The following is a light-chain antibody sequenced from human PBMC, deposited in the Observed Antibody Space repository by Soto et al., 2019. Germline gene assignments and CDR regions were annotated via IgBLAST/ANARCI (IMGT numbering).Light chain of an antibody. V-gene: IGKV1-5*03. Sequence: DIQMTQSPSTLSASVGDRVTITCRASQSISSWLAWYQQKPGKAPKLLIYKASSLESGVPSRFSGSGSGTEFTLTSSSLQPYDVATYYCQQYKSYSTFGQGTKVEIK. CDR1: QSISSW. CDR2: KAS. J-gene: IGKJ1*01. CDR3: QQYKSYST.